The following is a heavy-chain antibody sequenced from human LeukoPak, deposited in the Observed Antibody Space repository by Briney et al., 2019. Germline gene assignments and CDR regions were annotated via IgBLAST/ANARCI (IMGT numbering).Heavy chain of an antibody. CDR1: GGTISSFS. Sequence: SVKVSCKASGGTISSFSISWVRQAPGQGLEWMGGVIPIFGTANYAQKFQGRVTITADESTSTAYMELNSLRSEDTAVYYCARGVGSGWTDYYYYYYMDVWGKGTTVTVSS. V-gene: IGHV1-69*13. J-gene: IGHJ6*03. CDR2: VIPIFGTA. CDR3: ARGVGSGWTDYYYYYYMDV. D-gene: IGHD6-19*01.